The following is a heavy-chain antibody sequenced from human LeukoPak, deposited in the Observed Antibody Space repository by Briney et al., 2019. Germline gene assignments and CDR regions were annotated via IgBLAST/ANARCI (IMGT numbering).Heavy chain of an antibody. V-gene: IGHV3-23*01. Sequence: PGGSLRLSCAASGFTFSSYAMSWVRQAPGKGLEWVSAISGSGGSTYYADSVKGRFTISRDNSKNTLYLQMNSLRAEDTAVYYYAPSLKWEPPYYFDYWGQGTLVTVSS. J-gene: IGHJ4*02. CDR2: ISGSGGST. CDR1: GFTFSSYA. CDR3: APSLKWEPPYYFDY. D-gene: IGHD1-26*01.